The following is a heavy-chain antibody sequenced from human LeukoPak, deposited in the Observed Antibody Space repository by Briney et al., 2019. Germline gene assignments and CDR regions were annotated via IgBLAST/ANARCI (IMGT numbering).Heavy chain of an antibody. D-gene: IGHD3-22*01. CDR2: ISYDGSNK. J-gene: IGHJ4*02. V-gene: IGHV3-30*18. CDR3: AKDPYYYDSSGYYWFDY. Sequence: QPGRPLRLSCAASGFAFSSYRMHWLRQAPGKGLEWVAVISYDGSNKYYADSVKGRFTISRDNSKNTLYLQMNSLRAEDTAVYYCAKDPYYYDSSGYYWFDYWGQGTLVTVSS. CDR1: GFAFSSYR.